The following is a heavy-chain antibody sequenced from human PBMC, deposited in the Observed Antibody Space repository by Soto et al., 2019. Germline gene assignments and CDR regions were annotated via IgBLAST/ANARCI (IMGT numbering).Heavy chain of an antibody. CDR3: AKAKMGISHSFAF. V-gene: IGHV3-30*18. J-gene: IGHJ4*02. Sequence: QVQLVESGGGVVQPGRSLRLSCAVSGFTFSSYGMHWVRQAPGKGLEWVAVISYDENNKYYADSVKGRFTISRDNSQKTLFLQMNSLRAEDTALYYCAKAKMGISHSFAFWGQGTLVTVSS. CDR2: ISYDENNK. D-gene: IGHD7-27*01. CDR1: GFTFSSYG.